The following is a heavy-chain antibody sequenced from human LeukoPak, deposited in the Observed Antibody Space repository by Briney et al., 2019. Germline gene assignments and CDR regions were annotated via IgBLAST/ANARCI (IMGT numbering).Heavy chain of an antibody. CDR1: GYTFIGYY. D-gene: IGHD1-7*01. CDR3: ASYPRSGTTSLRFDY. J-gene: IGHJ4*02. CDR2: INPNSGGT. V-gene: IGHV1-2*02. Sequence: ASVKVSCKASGYTFIGYYMYWVRQAPGQGLEWMGWINPNSGGTNYAQKFQGRVTMTRDTSISTAYMELSRLRSDDTAVYYCASYPRSGTTSLRFDYWGQGTLVTVSS.